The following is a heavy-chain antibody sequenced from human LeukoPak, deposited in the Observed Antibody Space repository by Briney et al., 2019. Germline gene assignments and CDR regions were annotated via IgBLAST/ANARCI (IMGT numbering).Heavy chain of an antibody. D-gene: IGHD1-26*01. V-gene: IGHV4-59*01. CDR1: DGSINSYY. Sequence: SETLSLTCSVSDGSINSYYWNWIRRPPGKGMEWIGYIYYNGNTNYSPSLKSRVTMSVDTSKNLFSLKVSSVTAADTAVYYCARGRSNYYGMDVWGQGTTVTVSS. CDR3: ARGRSNYYGMDV. J-gene: IGHJ6*02. CDR2: IYYNGNT.